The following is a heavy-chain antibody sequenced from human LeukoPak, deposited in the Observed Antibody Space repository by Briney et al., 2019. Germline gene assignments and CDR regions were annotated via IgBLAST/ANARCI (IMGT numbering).Heavy chain of an antibody. J-gene: IGHJ3*02. CDR3: ARQGWELLKGGAFDI. CDR1: GYSFTSYW. D-gene: IGHD1-26*01. Sequence: GGSLKISCKGSGYSFTSYWIGWVRQMPGKGLEWMGIIYPGDSDTRYSPSFQGQVTISADKSISTAYLQWSSLKASDTAMYYCARQGWELLKGGAFDIWGQGTMVTVSS. CDR2: IYPGDSDT. V-gene: IGHV5-51*01.